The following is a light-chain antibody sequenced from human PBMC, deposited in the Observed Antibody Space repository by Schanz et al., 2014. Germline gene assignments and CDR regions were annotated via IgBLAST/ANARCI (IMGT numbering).Light chain of an antibody. J-gene: IGLJ3*02. CDR2: DGT. CDR1: SSDAGGYNY. CDR3: SSYTGSSTQV. Sequence: QSALTQPASVSGSPGQSITISCTGTSSDAGGYNYVSWYQQHPGKAPKVMIYDGTIRPSGVSNRFSGSRSGDTASLTISGLQAEDEADYYCSSYTGSSTQVFGGGTKLTVL. V-gene: IGLV2-14*03.